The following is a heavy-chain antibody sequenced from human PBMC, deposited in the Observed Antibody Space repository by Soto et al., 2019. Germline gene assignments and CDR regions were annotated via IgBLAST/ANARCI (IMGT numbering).Heavy chain of an antibody. CDR2: IYYSGST. Sequence: SSETLSLTCTVSGGSISSYYWSWSRQPPGKGLEWIGYIYYSGSTNYNPSLKSRVTISVDTSKNQFSLKLSSVTAADTAVYYCARVGVSRHYYDSSGYSSRFDPWGQGTLVTVSS. CDR1: GGSISSYY. D-gene: IGHD3-22*01. J-gene: IGHJ5*02. CDR3: ARVGVSRHYYDSSGYSSRFDP. V-gene: IGHV4-59*01.